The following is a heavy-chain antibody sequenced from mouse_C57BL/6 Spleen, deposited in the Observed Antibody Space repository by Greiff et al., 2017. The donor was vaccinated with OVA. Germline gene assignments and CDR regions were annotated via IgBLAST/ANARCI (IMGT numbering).Heavy chain of an antibody. CDR1: GYTFTSYW. Sequence: QVQLQQPGAELVKPGASVKLSCKASGYTFTSYWMQWVKQRPGQGLEWIGEIDPSDSSTNYNQKFKGKATLTVDTSSSTAYMQLSSLTSEDSAVYYCARGGGYPYAMDYWGQGTSVTVSS. CDR3: ARGGGYPYAMDY. CDR2: IDPSDSST. V-gene: IGHV1-50*01. D-gene: IGHD2-2*01. J-gene: IGHJ4*01.